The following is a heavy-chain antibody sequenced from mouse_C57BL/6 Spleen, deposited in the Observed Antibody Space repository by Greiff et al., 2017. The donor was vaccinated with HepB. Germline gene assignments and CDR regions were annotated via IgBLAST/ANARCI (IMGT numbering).Heavy chain of an antibody. V-gene: IGHV1-26*01. J-gene: IGHJ2*01. CDR1: GFTFTDYY. D-gene: IGHD1-1*01. CDR2: INPNNGGT. CDR3: ARLLTTVVAYSFDY. Sequence: EVQLQQSGPELVKPGASVKISCKASGFTFTDYYMNWVKQSHGKSLEWIGAINPNNGGTSYNQTFKGKATLTVDKSSSTVYMELRSLTSEDSAVEYWARLLTTVVAYSFDYWGQGTTLTVAS.